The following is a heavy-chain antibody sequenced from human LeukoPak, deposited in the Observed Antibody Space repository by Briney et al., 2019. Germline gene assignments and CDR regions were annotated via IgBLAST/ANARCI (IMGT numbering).Heavy chain of an antibody. J-gene: IGHJ4*02. CDR3: ARQIFGVVVVFDY. CDR1: GYTFTGYY. CDR2: INPNSGGT. V-gene: IGHV1-2*02. Sequence: GASVKVSCKASGYTFTGYYMHWVRQAPGQGLEWMGWINPNSGGTNYAQKFQGRVTITRDTSISTAYMELSRLRSDDTAVYYCARQIFGVVVVFDYWGQGTLVTVSS. D-gene: IGHD3-3*01.